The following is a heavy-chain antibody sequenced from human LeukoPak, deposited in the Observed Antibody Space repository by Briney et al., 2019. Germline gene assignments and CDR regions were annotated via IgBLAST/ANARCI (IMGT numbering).Heavy chain of an antibody. CDR3: AKEWSGYYLGFYYYYGMDV. CDR1: GFTFSSYG. V-gene: IGHV3-30*18. CDR2: ISYDGSNK. J-gene: IGHJ6*02. Sequence: SGGSLRLSCAASGFTFSSYGMHWVRQAPGKGLEWVAVISYDGSNKYYADSVKGRFTISRDNSKNTLYLQMNSLRAEDTAVYYCAKEWSGYYLGFYYYYGMDVWGQGTTVTVSS. D-gene: IGHD3-3*01.